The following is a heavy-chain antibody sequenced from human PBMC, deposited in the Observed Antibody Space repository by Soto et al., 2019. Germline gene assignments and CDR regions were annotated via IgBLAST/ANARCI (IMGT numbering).Heavy chain of an antibody. Sequence: EVQLLESGGGLVQPGGSLRLSCAASGFTFSTYAMSWVRQAPGKGLEWVSAISGSGSTTYYTASVKGRFTISRDNSKNTVYLQMNSLSAEDTAVYYCAREVRISSYWGQGTLVTVSS. CDR3: AREVRISSY. J-gene: IGHJ4*02. D-gene: IGHD1-1*01. V-gene: IGHV3-23*01. CDR1: GFTFSTYA. CDR2: ISGSGSTT.